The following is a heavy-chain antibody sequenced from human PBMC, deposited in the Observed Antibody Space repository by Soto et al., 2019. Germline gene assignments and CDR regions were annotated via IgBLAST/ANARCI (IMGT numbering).Heavy chain of an antibody. J-gene: IGHJ3*02. Sequence: GASVKVSCKASGYTFTSYGISWVRQAPGQGLEWTGWISAYNGNTNYAQKLQGRVTMTTDTSTSTAYMELRSLRSDDTAVYYCARMCSHTNCLCDAFDIWGQGTMVTVSS. V-gene: IGHV1-18*01. CDR1: GYTFTSYG. CDR2: ISAYNGNT. CDR3: ARMCSHTNCLCDAFDI. D-gene: IGHD2-2*01.